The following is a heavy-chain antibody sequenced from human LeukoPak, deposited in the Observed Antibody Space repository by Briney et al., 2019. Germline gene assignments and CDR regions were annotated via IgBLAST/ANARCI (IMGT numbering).Heavy chain of an antibody. J-gene: IGHJ4*02. Sequence: GGPQRLSCAASGFTFSCCWMQGVRQAPEKGVVWVSLINRGGSSTSYADSVKGRFTISRDNAKNTLYLQMNSLRAEDTAMYYCARGRSSYGYPYWGQGTLVTVSS. CDR2: INRGGSST. CDR1: GFTFSCCW. CDR3: ARGRSSYGYPY. V-gene: IGHV3-74*01. D-gene: IGHD5-18*01.